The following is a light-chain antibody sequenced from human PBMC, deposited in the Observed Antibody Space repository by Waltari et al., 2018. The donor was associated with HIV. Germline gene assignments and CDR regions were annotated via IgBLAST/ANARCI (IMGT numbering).Light chain of an antibody. CDR3: CAYAGSTTYVM. CDR1: SSDVGGYNL. CDR2: EVS. Sequence: QSALTQPASVSGSPGQSINISCTGTSSDVGGYNLVSWYQQHPGKAPKLMIYEVSKRPSWVSNLFSVSKSGNTASLTISGLQAEDEASYYCCAYAGSTTYVMFGGGTKLTVL. V-gene: IGLV2-23*02. J-gene: IGLJ3*02.